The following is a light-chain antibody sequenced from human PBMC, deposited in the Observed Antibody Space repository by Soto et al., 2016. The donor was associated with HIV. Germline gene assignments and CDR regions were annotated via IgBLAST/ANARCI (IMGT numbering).Light chain of an antibody. CDR2: DDS. Sequence: YVLTQPPSVSVAPEKTARITCGGNNIGSKSVHWYQQKPGQAPVLVVYDDSHRPSGIPERFSGSNSGNTATLTITRVEAGDEADYYCQVWDSSSAHPVFGGGTKLTVL. CDR3: QVWDSSSAHPV. V-gene: IGLV3-21*03. CDR1: NIGSKS. J-gene: IGLJ2*01.